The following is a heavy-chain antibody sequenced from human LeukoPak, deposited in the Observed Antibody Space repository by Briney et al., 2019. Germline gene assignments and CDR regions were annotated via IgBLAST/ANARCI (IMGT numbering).Heavy chain of an antibody. J-gene: IGHJ3*02. D-gene: IGHD6-19*01. CDR1: GFSFSEYW. Sequence: PGGSLRLSCAASGFSFSEYWMSWVRQAPGKGLEWVSSISSSSSYIYYADSVKGRFTISRDNAKNSLYLQMNSLRAEDTAVYYCALSSGVAGDDAFDIWGQGTMVTVSS. CDR3: ALSSGVAGDDAFDI. V-gene: IGHV3-21*01. CDR2: ISSSSSYI.